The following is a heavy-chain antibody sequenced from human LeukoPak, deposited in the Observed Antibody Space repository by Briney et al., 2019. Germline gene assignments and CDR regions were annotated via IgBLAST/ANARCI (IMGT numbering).Heavy chain of an antibody. D-gene: IGHD2-15*01. J-gene: IGHJ4*02. CDR1: GYMFPNHW. V-gene: IGHV5-51*01. CDR2: IYPGDSDT. Sequence: KRGESLKISCKGSGYMFPNHWIGWVRQMPGRGLEWMGIIYPGDSDTRYNPSIHGQVTISADKSMTTAYLEWHSLEASDTAMYFCAKSGGSRPLYFDSWGQGTLVTVSS. CDR3: AKSGGSRPLYFDS.